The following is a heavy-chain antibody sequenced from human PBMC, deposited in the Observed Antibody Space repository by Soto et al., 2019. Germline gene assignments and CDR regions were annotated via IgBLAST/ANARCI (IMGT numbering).Heavy chain of an antibody. Sequence: QVPLVQSGAEVKKPGASVKVSCKASGYTFTGYYMHWVRQAPGQGLEWMGWINPNSGGTNYAQKFQGWVTMTRDTSISTAYMELSRLRSDDTAVYYCARDYDILTGYYSFDYWGQGTLVTVSS. V-gene: IGHV1-2*04. CDR3: ARDYDILTGYYSFDY. CDR2: INPNSGGT. CDR1: GYTFTGYY. D-gene: IGHD3-9*01. J-gene: IGHJ4*02.